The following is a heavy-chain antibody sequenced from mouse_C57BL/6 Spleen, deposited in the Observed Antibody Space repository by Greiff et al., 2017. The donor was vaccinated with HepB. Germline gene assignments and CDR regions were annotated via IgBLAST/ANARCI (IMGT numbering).Heavy chain of an antibody. D-gene: IGHD2-4*01. V-gene: IGHV5-12*01. J-gene: IGHJ3*01. CDR1: GFTFSDYY. CDR3: ARPGDYDGAWFAY. CDR2: ISNGGGST. Sequence: EVKLMESGGGLVQPGGSLKLSCAASGFTFSDYYMYWVRQTPEKRLEWVAYISNGGGSTYYPDTVKGRFTISRDNAKNTLYLQMSRLKSEDTAMYYCARPGDYDGAWFAYWGQGTLGTVSA.